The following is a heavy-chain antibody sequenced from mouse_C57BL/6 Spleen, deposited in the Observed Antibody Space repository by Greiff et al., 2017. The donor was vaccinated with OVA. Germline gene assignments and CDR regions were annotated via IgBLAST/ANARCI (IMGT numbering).Heavy chain of an antibody. CDR3: TRGTMVTTLDY. J-gene: IGHJ2*01. CDR1: GYTFTSHT. V-gene: IGHV1-4*01. CDR2: INPGSDYT. D-gene: IGHD2-2*01. Sequence: VMLVESGAELARPGVSVKMSCKASGYTFTSHTMHWVKQRPGQGLEWIGYINPGSDYTKYNQKFKDKATLTADKSSSTAYLQLSSLTSEESAVYYCTRGTMVTTLDYWGQGTTLTVSS.